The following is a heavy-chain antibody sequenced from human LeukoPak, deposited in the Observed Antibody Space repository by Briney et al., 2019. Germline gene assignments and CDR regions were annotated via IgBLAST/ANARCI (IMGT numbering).Heavy chain of an antibody. D-gene: IGHD5-18*01. V-gene: IGHV4-34*01. J-gene: IGHJ6*02. CDR3: ARDRVVDTAPSNYGMDV. Sequence: PSETLSLTCAVYGGSFSGYYWSWIRQPPGKGLEWIGEINHSGSTNYNPSLKSRVTISVDTSKNQFSLKLSSVTAADTAVYYCARDRVVDTAPSNYGMDVWGQGTTVTVSS. CDR1: GGSFSGYY. CDR2: INHSGST.